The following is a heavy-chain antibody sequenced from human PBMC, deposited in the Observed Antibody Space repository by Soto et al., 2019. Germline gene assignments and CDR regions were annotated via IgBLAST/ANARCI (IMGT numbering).Heavy chain of an antibody. Sequence: PGGSLRLSCAASGFTFTNYRIHWVRQAPGKGLAWVARINSDGTRINYADSVKGRFTISRDNAKNTVFLQMNSLRDEDSAVYFCARAGDWNYVQDFWGQGTLVTVSS. CDR2: INSDGTRI. CDR3: ARAGDWNYVQDF. CDR1: GFTFTNYR. V-gene: IGHV3-74*01. D-gene: IGHD1-7*01. J-gene: IGHJ4*02.